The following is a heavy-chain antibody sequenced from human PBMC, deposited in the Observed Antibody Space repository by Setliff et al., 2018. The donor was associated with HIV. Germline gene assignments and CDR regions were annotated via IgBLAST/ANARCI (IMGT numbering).Heavy chain of an antibody. J-gene: IGHJ4*02. CDR2: ISSGPTYI. V-gene: IGHV3-21*01. D-gene: IGHD4-17*01. CDR1: GFTFSTYS. Sequence: GGSLRLSCAASGFTFSTYSMTWVRQAPGKGLEWVSSISSGPTYIYYADSLKGRFTISRDNAKNSLYLQMNSLRPEDTAVYYCARGAYGYYFDYWGQGTLVTVSS. CDR3: ARGAYGYYFDY.